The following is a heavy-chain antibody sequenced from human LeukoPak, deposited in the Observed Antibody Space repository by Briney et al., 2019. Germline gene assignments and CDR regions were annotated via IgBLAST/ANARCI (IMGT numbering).Heavy chain of an antibody. J-gene: IGHJ3*02. Sequence: ASVKVSCKASGYTFTSYGISWVRQAPGQGLEWMGWISAYNGNTNYAQKLQGRVTMTTDTSTSTAYMELRSLRSDDTAVYYCARAEESYYYDSSAIYAFDIWGQGTMVTVSS. V-gene: IGHV1-18*01. CDR3: ARAEESYYYDSSAIYAFDI. D-gene: IGHD3-22*01. CDR2: ISAYNGNT. CDR1: GYTFTSYG.